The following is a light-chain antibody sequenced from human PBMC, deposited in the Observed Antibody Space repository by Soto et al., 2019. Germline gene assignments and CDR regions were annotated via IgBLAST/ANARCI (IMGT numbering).Light chain of an antibody. CDR1: QTISSW. CDR3: QHYNSYSEA. J-gene: IGKJ1*01. V-gene: IGKV1-5*03. CDR2: KAS. Sequence: DIQMTQSPSTLAGSVGDRVTITCPASQTISSWVAWYQQKPGKAPKLRIYKASTLKSGVPSRFSGRGSGTECTLTISSLQPDDCATYYCQHYNSYSEAFGQGTKVDIK.